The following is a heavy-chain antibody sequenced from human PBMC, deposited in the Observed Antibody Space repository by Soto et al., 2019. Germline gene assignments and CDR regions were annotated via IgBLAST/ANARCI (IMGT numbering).Heavy chain of an antibody. J-gene: IGHJ3*02. CDR1: GFSFSSYA. D-gene: IGHD6-13*01. Sequence: GPLRLSCVGSGFSFSSYAMNWVRQAPGQGLEWVSGISGSGGTTFYADSVKGRFTISRDNSKNTLYLQMNSLRAEDTAVYYCAKDLGYTSSWYYALHIWGQGTMVTVSS. V-gene: IGHV3-23*01. CDR2: ISGSGGTT. CDR3: AKDLGYTSSWYYALHI.